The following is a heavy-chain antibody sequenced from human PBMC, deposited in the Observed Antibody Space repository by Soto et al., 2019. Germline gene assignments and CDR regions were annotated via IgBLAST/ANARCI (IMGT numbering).Heavy chain of an antibody. V-gene: IGHV3-74*01. CDR1: GYNFGGFW. CDR3: AKDRGRPDAFNI. D-gene: IGHD3-10*01. J-gene: IGHJ3*02. CDR2: IDNGGTNT. Sequence: GGSLRLSCAGSGYNFGGFWMHWVRQAPGKGLVWVSRIDNGGTNTVYADAVKGRFTISRENAKNTLYLQMNSLRAEDTTGYYCAKDRGRPDAFNIWGQGTMVTVSS.